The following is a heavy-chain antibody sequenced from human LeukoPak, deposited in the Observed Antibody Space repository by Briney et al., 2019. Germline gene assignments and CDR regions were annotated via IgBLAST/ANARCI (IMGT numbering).Heavy chain of an antibody. D-gene: IGHD4-17*01. CDR3: ARAPDYGDAALDY. CDR2: INPNSGGT. V-gene: IGHV1-2*02. Sequence: ASVKVSCKASGYTFTGYYMHWVRQAPGQGLEWMGWINPNSGGTNYAQKFQGRVTMTRDTSISTAYMELSRLRSGDTAVYYCARAPDYGDAALDYWGQGTLVTVSS. J-gene: IGHJ4*02. CDR1: GYTFTGYY.